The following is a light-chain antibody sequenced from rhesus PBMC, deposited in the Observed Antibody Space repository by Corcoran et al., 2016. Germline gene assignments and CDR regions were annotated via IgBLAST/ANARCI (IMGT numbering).Light chain of an antibody. Sequence: DIQMTQSPSSLSASVGDRVTITCRASENVNNYLTWYQQKPGKAPKPLIYKASTLQSGVPSRFSGSGSGTDYTFPIISLQPDDVATYYCQHGFGTPLTFGGGTKVELK. CDR3: QHGFGTPLT. J-gene: IGKJ4*01. CDR1: ENVNNY. V-gene: IGKV1-74*01. CDR2: KAS.